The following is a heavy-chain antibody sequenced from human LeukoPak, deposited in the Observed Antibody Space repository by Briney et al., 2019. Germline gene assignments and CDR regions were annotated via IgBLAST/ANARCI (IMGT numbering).Heavy chain of an antibody. CDR3: ARDSGPFDYLLSFDY. CDR2: IYSGENT. J-gene: IGHJ4*02. CDR1: GFSVSSHY. V-gene: IGHV3-66*01. Sequence: GGPLRLSCAGSGFSVSSHYMSWVRQAPGKGLEWVAVIYSGENTEYADSVKGRFTISRDNSKNTLYLQLNSLRDEDTAVYYCARDSGPFDYLLSFDYWGQGTLVTVSS. D-gene: IGHD3-9*01.